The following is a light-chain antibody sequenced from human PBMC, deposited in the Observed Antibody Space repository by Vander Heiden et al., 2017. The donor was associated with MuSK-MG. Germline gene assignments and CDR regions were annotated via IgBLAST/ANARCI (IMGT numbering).Light chain of an antibody. CDR1: SLRSYY. J-gene: IGLJ1*01. V-gene: IGLV3-19*01. CDR2: GKN. Sequence: SSELTQDPAVSVALGQTVRITCQGDSLRSYYASWYQQKPGQAPVLGIYGKNNRPSGIPDRFSGSSSGNTASLTITGAQAEDEADYYCNSRDSSGNHLVFGTGTKVTVL. CDR3: NSRDSSGNHLV.